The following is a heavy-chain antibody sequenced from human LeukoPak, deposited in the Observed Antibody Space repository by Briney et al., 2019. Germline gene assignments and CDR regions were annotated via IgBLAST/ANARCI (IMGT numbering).Heavy chain of an antibody. V-gene: IGHV4-61*01. Sequence: PSETLSLTCTVPGGSVSSSNYYWIWIRQPPGKGLEWIGYIYYRGSTNYNPSLKSRVSTSLDASKNQFSLKLSSVTAADTAVYYCARDPIAVAGFDYWGQGTLVTVSS. CDR2: IYYRGST. CDR1: GGSVSSSNYY. J-gene: IGHJ4*02. D-gene: IGHD6-19*01. CDR3: ARDPIAVAGFDY.